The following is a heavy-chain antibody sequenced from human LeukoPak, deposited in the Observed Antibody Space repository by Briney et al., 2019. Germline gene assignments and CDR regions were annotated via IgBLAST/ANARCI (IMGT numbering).Heavy chain of an antibody. CDR3: AKDLAIVVVPAVIDY. D-gene: IGHD2-2*01. Sequence: GRSLRLTCAASGSTFSSYGMHWVRQAPGKGLERVALISNDGNNKYYADSVKGRFTISRDNSKNTLYLQMNSLRAEDTAIYYCAKDLAIVVVPAVIDYWGQGTLVTVSS. J-gene: IGHJ4*02. V-gene: IGHV3-30*18. CDR1: GSTFSSYG. CDR2: ISNDGNNK.